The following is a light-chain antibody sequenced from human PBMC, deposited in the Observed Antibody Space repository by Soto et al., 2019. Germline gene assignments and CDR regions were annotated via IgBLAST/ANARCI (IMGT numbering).Light chain of an antibody. CDR3: LQHNTYPWT. Sequence: DVQLTHSPSFPSASVGDRVTITCRASQDISSALAWYQQKPGKAPKRLIYAASSLQSGVPSRFSGSGSGTEFTLTISSLQAEDFATYYCLQHNTYPWTFGRGTKVDIK. CDR2: AAS. J-gene: IGKJ1*01. V-gene: IGKV1-17*01. CDR1: QDISSA.